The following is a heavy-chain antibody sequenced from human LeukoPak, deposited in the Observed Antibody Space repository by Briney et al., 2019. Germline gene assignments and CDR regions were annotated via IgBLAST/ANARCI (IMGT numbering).Heavy chain of an antibody. CDR1: GGSFSGYY. J-gene: IGHJ4*02. D-gene: IGHD2-15*01. Sequence: PSGTLSLTCAVYGGSFSGYYWSWIRQPPGKGLEWIGEINHSGSTNYNPSLKSRVTISVDTSKNQFSLKLSSVTAADTAVYYCARSGYCSGGSCHQPFDYWGQGTLVTVSS. CDR2: INHSGST. CDR3: ARSGYCSGGSCHQPFDY. V-gene: IGHV4-34*01.